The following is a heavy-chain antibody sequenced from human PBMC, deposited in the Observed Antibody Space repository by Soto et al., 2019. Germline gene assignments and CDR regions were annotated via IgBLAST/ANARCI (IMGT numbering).Heavy chain of an antibody. Sequence: GGSLRLSCVASGFTFNYYWMHWVRQAPGKGLEWVSAISGSGGSTYYADSVKGRFTISRDNSKNTLNLQMNSLRVEDTAVYYCTRAAIKGELLDYWGQGTQVTVSS. CDR2: ISGSGGST. CDR1: GFTFNYYW. D-gene: IGHD1-26*01. V-gene: IGHV3-23*01. J-gene: IGHJ4*02. CDR3: TRAAIKGELLDY.